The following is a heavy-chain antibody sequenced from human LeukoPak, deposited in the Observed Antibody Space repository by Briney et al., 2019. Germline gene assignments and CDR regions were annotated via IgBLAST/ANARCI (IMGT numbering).Heavy chain of an antibody. D-gene: IGHD3-3*01. Sequence: GGSLRLSCAASGFRLSSYSMSWVRQAPGKGLEWVSLISGSAGDTYYADSVKGRFTISRDISRNTRYLQMNSLGAEDTALYCFVIDGVRFSEWSPPLNFCGQGALVTVSS. J-gene: IGHJ4*02. CDR2: ISGSAGDT. CDR1: GFRLSSYS. CDR3: VIDGVRFSEWSPPLNF. V-gene: IGHV3-23*01.